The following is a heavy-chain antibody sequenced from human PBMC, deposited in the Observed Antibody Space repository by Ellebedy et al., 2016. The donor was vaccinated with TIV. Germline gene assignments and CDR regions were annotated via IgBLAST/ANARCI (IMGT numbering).Heavy chain of an antibody. CDR1: GITVSDYF. CDR3: ARDPGGGGDYGDNWFDP. J-gene: IGHJ5*02. D-gene: IGHD4-17*01. CDR2: LYKDGKS. Sequence: GESLKISCEASGITVSDYFMNWVRQAPGKGLEWVSVLYKDGKSNYTDSVNGRFTVSRDNSKNTLYLQMDSLRAEDTAVYYSARDPGGGGDYGDNWFDPWGRGTVVTVSS. V-gene: IGHV3-66*01.